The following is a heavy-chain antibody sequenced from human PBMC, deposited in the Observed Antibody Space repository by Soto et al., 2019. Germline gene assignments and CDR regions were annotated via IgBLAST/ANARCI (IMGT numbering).Heavy chain of an antibody. J-gene: IGHJ6*02. Sequence: ASVKVSCKASGYTFTSYGISWVRQAPGQGLEWMGWISAYNGNTNYAQKLQGRVTMTTDTSTSTAYMELRSLRSDDTAVYYCARDKPQDIVVVVAAIGWTDYYGMDVWGQGTTVTVSS. CDR3: ARDKPQDIVVVVAAIGWTDYYGMDV. CDR1: GYTFTSYG. D-gene: IGHD2-15*01. V-gene: IGHV1-18*01. CDR2: ISAYNGNT.